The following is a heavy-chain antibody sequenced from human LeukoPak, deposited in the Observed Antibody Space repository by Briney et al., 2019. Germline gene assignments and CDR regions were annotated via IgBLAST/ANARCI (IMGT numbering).Heavy chain of an antibody. CDR3: AKDSVWFGETNPFDY. V-gene: IGHV3-30*02. Sequence: GGSLRLSCAASGFTFSSYGMHWVRQAPGKGLEWVAFIRYDGSNKYYADSVKGRFTISRDNSKNTLYLQMDSLRAEDTAVYYCAKDSVWFGETNPFDYWGQGTLVTVSS. CDR1: GFTFSSYG. CDR2: IRYDGSNK. J-gene: IGHJ4*02. D-gene: IGHD3-10*01.